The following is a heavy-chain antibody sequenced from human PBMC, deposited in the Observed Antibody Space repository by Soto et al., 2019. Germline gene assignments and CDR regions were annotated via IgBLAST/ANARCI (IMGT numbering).Heavy chain of an antibody. D-gene: IGHD3-16*01. CDR2: IVVGTGNT. V-gene: IGHV1-58*01. J-gene: IGHJ6*02. CDR1: GFPLSNSA. CDR3: ARWGVGMDV. Sequence: SVKVSCKASGFPLSNSAVQWVRQARGQRLEWIGRIVVGTGNTDYAQKFQERVTITRDMSTRTAYMELSSLRSEDTAVYYCARWGVGMDVWGQGTTVTVSS.